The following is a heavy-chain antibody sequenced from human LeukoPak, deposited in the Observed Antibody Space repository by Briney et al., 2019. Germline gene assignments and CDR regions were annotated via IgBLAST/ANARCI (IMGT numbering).Heavy chain of an antibody. J-gene: IGHJ6*02. CDR1: GFTVSSYW. V-gene: IGHV3-7*01. CDR2: IKQDGSEK. D-gene: IGHD6-13*01. Sequence: GGSLRLSCAAFGFTVSSYWMSWVRQAPGKGLEWVSNIKQDGSEKYYVDSVKGRFTISRDNAKNSLYLQMNSLRAEDTAVYYCARLGYSSSWYGVYYYYYGMDVWGQGTTVTVSS. CDR3: ARLGYSSSWYGVYYYYYGMDV.